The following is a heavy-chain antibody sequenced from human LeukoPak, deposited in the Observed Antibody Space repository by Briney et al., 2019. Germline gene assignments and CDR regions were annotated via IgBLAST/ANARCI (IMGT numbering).Heavy chain of an antibody. CDR1: GFTFNISA. CDR3: VKLPYSDTSAYYVDY. CDR2: ISSNGGST. Sequence: GGSLRLSCSASGFTFNISAIHWVRQAPGKGLEYVPAISSNGGSTYYAGSVKGRFTISRDNSKNTLSLQMSSLRPEDTAVYYCVKLPYSDTSAYYVDYWGQGTLVTVSS. V-gene: IGHV3-64D*06. J-gene: IGHJ4*02. D-gene: IGHD3-22*01.